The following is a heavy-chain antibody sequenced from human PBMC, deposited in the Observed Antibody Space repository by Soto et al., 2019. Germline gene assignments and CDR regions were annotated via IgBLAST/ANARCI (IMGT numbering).Heavy chain of an antibody. Sequence: QLQLQESGSGLVKPSQTLSLTCAVSGGSISSGGYSWSWIRQPPGKGLEWIGYIYHSGSTYYNPSPXSXXTISVARSKNQFSLKLSSVPAADTAVYYCARVPSPWGQGTLVTVSS. V-gene: IGHV4-30-2*01. CDR1: GGSISSGGYS. J-gene: IGHJ5*02. CDR3: ARVPSP. CDR2: IYHSGST.